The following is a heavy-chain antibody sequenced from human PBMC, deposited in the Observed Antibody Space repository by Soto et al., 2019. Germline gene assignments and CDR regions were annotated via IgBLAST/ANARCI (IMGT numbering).Heavy chain of an antibody. Sequence: QVQLLESGGGVVQPGRSLRLSCAASGFTFSSYGMHWVRQAPGKGLEWVAVISYDGSNKYYADSVKGRFTISRDNSKNTRYLQMNSLRAGDTAVDYCANDRAYSSSWSRTRPYGMDVWGQGTTVTVSS. CDR3: ANDRAYSSSWSRTRPYGMDV. CDR1: GFTFSSYG. J-gene: IGHJ6*02. CDR2: ISYDGSNK. V-gene: IGHV3-30*18. D-gene: IGHD6-13*01.